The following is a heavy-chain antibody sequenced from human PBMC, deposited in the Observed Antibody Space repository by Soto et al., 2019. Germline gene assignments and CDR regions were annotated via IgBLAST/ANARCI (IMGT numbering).Heavy chain of an antibody. D-gene: IGHD3-22*01. Sequence: VGSLRLSCAASGGTFIDYAMSLVRQTPGMGLEWVSTLSGSGDNTYYADSVQGRFTISRDNSKNTLFLQMSRLTAEDTAMYYCAKAMYDSSGRFEFWGQGTLVTVSS. V-gene: IGHV3-23*01. J-gene: IGHJ4*02. CDR1: GGTFIDYA. CDR2: LSGSGDNT. CDR3: AKAMYDSSGRFEF.